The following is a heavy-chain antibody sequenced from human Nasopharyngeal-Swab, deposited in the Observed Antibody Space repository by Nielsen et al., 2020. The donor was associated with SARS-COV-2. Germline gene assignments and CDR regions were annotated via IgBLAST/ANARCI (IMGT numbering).Heavy chain of an antibody. Sequence: IRQPPGKGLAWVSYFSSIGSTIYYAHSVKGRFTISRDNAKNSLYLQMNSMRAEDPAVYYSPRGEVGSWGQGTLVTVSS. CDR3: PRGEVGS. CDR2: FSSIGSTI. V-gene: IGHV3-11*01. D-gene: IGHD2-15*01. J-gene: IGHJ5*02.